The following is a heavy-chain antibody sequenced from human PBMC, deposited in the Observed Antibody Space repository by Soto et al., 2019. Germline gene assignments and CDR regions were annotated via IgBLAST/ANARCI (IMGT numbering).Heavy chain of an antibody. V-gene: IGHV1-18*04. J-gene: IGHJ5*02. D-gene: IGHD6-13*01. CDR3: ASVVPNSSWQRVWFDP. CDR1: GYTFTSYG. Sequence: QVQLVQSGAEVKKPGASVKVSCKASGYTFTSYGISWVRQAPGQGLEWMGWISAYNGNTNYAQKLQGRVTMTTDTSTSTAYMEMRSLRSDDTAGYYCASVVPNSSWQRVWFDPWGQGTLVTVSS. CDR2: ISAYNGNT.